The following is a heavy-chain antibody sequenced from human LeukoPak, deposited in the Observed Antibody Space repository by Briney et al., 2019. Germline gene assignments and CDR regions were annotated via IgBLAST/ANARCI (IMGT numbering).Heavy chain of an antibody. D-gene: IGHD4-17*01. CDR2: IAYDGNNT. V-gene: IGHV3-30*03. CDR3: ARDRLHYGEYEKTLDY. CDR1: GFIFSDYG. J-gene: IGHJ4*02. Sequence: GGSLRLSCVASGFIFSDYGIQWVREAPGKGLEWVAVIAYDGNNTYYGDSVKGRFTISRDNAKNSLYLQMNSLRADDTAVYYCARDRLHYGEYEKTLDYWGQGTLVTVSS.